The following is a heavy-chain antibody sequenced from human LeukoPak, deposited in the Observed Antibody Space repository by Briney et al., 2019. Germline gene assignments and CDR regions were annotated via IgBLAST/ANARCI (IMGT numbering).Heavy chain of an antibody. CDR3: AKDSYYYDSSGYGGAFDT. CDR2: ISWNSGSR. D-gene: IGHD3-22*01. J-gene: IGHJ3*02. CDR1: GFSFDDYA. Sequence: PGGSLRLSCAASGFSFDDYAMHWVRQAPGKGLEWVSGISWNSGSRGYADSVKGRFTISRDNARNSLYLQMNSLRAEDTALYYCAKDSYYYDSSGYGGAFDTWGQGTMVTVSS. V-gene: IGHV3-9*01.